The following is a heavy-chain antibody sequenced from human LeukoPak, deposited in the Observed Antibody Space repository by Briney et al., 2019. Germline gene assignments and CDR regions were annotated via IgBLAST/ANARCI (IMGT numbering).Heavy chain of an antibody. J-gene: IGHJ6*04. CDR3: AKSQTPVVPAAMSGMDV. D-gene: IGHD2-2*01. Sequence: PGRSLRLFCAASGFTFSSYGMHWDRQAPGKGLEWVAVISYDGSNKYYADSVKGRFTISRDNSKNTLYLQMNSLRAEDTAVYYCAKSQTPVVPAAMSGMDVWGKGTTVTVSS. V-gene: IGHV3-30*18. CDR2: ISYDGSNK. CDR1: GFTFSSYG.